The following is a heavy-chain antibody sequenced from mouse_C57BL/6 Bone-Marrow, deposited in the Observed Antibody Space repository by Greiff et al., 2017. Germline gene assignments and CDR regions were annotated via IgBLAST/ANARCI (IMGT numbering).Heavy chain of an antibody. CDR3: SRQVTTVLATKYFDV. V-gene: IGHV5-9*01. Sequence: EVKLVESGGGLVKPGGSLKLSCAASGFTFSSYTMSWVRQTPEKRLQWVAAISGGGGNTYSPASVKGRFTISRDNDKNILYLQMSSLRSENTALYYCSRQVTTVLATKYFDVWGTGTTVTVSS. J-gene: IGHJ1*03. D-gene: IGHD1-1*01. CDR2: ISGGGGNT. CDR1: GFTFSSYT.